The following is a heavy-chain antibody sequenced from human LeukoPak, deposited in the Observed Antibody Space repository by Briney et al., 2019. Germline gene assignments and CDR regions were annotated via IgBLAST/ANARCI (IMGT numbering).Heavy chain of an antibody. CDR2: IYYSGST. J-gene: IGHJ4*02. D-gene: IGHD6-19*01. CDR1: GGSISSSSYY. CDR3: AGQSGIAVANLIDY. V-gene: IGHV4-39*01. Sequence: SETLSLTCTVSGGSISSSSYYWGWNRQPPGKGLEWIGSIYYSGSTYYNPSLKSRVTISVDTSKNQFSLKLSSVTAADTAVYYCAGQSGIAVANLIDYWGQGTLVTVSS.